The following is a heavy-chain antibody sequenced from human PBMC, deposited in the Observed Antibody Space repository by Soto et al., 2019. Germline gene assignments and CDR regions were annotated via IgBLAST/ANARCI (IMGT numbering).Heavy chain of an antibody. D-gene: IGHD2-2*01. Sequence: EVQLVESGGGLVQPGESLRLSCAASGFTFSSHSMNWVRQAPGKGLEWVSYIHNSSSTIYYADSVRGRFTISRDNAKNSLYLQMNSLRDEDTAVYYCARGVQIIVLLPAAIDYWGQGTLVTVSS. J-gene: IGHJ4*02. CDR3: ARGVQIIVLLPAAIDY. CDR2: IHNSSSTI. CDR1: GFTFSSHS. V-gene: IGHV3-48*02.